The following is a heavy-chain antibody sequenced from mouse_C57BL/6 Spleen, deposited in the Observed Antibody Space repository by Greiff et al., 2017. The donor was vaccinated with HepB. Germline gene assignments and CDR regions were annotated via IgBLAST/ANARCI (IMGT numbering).Heavy chain of an antibody. Sequence: QVQLQQPGAELVKPGASVKVSCKASGYTFTSYWMHWVKQRPGQGLEWIGRIHPSDSDTNYNQKFKGKATLTVDKSSSTAYMQLSSLTSEDSAVYSCEKSTGYYAMDYWGQGTSVTVSS. CDR1: GYTFTSYW. J-gene: IGHJ4*01. CDR3: EKSTGYYAMDY. D-gene: IGHD2-1*01. V-gene: IGHV1-74*01. CDR2: IHPSDSDT.